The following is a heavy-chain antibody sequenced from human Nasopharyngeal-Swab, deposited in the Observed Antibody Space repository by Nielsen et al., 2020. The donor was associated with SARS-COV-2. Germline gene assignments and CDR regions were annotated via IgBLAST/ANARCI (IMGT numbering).Heavy chain of an antibody. D-gene: IGHD3-10*01. Sequence: ASVKVSCKASGYTFTSYAMHRVRQAPGQRLEWMGWINAGNGNAKYSQKFQGRVTITRDTSASTAYMELSSLRSEDTAVYYCAADQGVQGARGDYWGQGTLVTVSS. CDR1: GYTFTSYA. V-gene: IGHV1-3*01. CDR3: AADQGVQGARGDY. J-gene: IGHJ4*02. CDR2: INAGNGNA.